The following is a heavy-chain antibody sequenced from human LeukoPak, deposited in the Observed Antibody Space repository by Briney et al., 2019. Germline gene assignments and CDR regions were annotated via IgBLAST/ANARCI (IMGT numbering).Heavy chain of an antibody. Sequence: GGSLRLSCAASGFTFSSYEMNWVRQAPGKGLEWVSYISSSGSTIYYADSVKGRFTISRDNAKNSLYLQMNSLRAEDTAVYYCARRAAAGLYYYYGMDVWAKGPRSPSP. J-gene: IGHJ6*02. CDR2: ISSSGSTI. V-gene: IGHV3-48*03. D-gene: IGHD6-13*01. CDR3: ARRAAAGLYYYYGMDV. CDR1: GFTFSSYE.